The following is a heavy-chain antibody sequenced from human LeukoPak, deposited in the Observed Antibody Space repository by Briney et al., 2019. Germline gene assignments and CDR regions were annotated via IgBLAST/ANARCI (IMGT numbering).Heavy chain of an antibody. J-gene: IGHJ3*02. Sequence: GESLKISCQGSGYSFTNYWIGWVRQMPGRGLEWMGIIYPGDSDSRYSPSFEGQVTISADKSISTAYLQWSSLKASDNAMYFCARFHYFDDSDLNSFDSWGQGTMVTVSS. D-gene: IGHD3-22*01. CDR2: IYPGDSDS. CDR3: ARFHYFDDSDLNSFDS. CDR1: GYSFTNYW. V-gene: IGHV5-51*01.